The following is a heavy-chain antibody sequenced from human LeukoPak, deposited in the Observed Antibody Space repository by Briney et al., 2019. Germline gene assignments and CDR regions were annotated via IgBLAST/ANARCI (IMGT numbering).Heavy chain of an antibody. D-gene: IGHD3-10*01. V-gene: IGHV5-10-1*01. CDR1: GYSFTSNW. Sequence: GESLKISCKGSGYSFTSNWITWVRQMPGKGLEWMGRIDPSDSYINYSPSFQGHVTISADKSISTAYLQWSSLKASDTAMYYCARGKDYGSGSQNRFDPWGQGTLVTVSS. CDR2: IDPSDSYI. CDR3: ARGKDYGSGSQNRFDP. J-gene: IGHJ5*02.